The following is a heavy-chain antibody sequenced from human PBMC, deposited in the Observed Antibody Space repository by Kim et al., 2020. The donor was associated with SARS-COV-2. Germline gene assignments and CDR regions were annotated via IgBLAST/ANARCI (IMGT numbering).Heavy chain of an antibody. CDR1: GFTFSSYS. V-gene: IGHV3-21*01. Sequence: GGSLRLSCAASGFTFSSYSMNWVRQAPGKGLEWVSSISSSSSYIYYADSVKGRFTISRDNAKNSLYLQMNSLRAEDTAVYYCARRGMIAAAGPNYYYYGMDVWGQGTTVTVSS. CDR2: ISSSSSYI. J-gene: IGHJ6*02. CDR3: ARRGMIAAAGPNYYYYGMDV. D-gene: IGHD6-13*01.